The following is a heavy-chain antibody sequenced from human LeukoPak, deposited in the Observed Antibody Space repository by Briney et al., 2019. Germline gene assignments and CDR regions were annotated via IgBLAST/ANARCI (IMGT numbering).Heavy chain of an antibody. J-gene: IGHJ4*02. V-gene: IGHV1-2*02. CDR3: ARGYYDSSGYPEDY. CDR1: GYTFTGYY. CDR2: INPNSGGT. Sequence: ASVKVSCKASGYTFTGYYMRWVRQAPGQGLEWMGWINPNSGGTNYAQKFQGRVTMTRDTSISTAYMELSRLRSDDTAVYYCARGYYDSSGYPEDYWGQGTLVTVSS. D-gene: IGHD3-22*01.